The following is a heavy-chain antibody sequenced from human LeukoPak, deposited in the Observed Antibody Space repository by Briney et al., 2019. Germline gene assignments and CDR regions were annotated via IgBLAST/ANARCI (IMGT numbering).Heavy chain of an antibody. CDR3: ARGRGYSYGSPFDQ. CDR2: IKKDGSEK. V-gene: IGHV3-7*03. J-gene: IGHJ4*02. D-gene: IGHD5-18*01. Sequence: GGSLRLSCAASGFTFSSYWMSWVRQAPGKGLEWVANIKKDGSEKYYVDSVKGRFTISRDNAKNSLYLQMNSLRAEDTALYYCARGRGYSYGSPFDQWGQGTLVTVSS. CDR1: GFTFSSYW.